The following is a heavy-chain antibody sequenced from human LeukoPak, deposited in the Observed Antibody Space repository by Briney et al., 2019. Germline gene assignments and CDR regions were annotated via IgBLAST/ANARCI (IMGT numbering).Heavy chain of an antibody. CDR1: GYIFTDYY. CDR3: AEGIGGYYMDV. V-gene: IGHV1-2*02. D-gene: IGHD3-3*01. Sequence: ASVKVSCKASGYIFTDYYMHWVRQAPGQGLERMGWINPKNGDRNYAQKFQDRVTLTRDTSISTAYMELRRLRLDDTAVYYCAEGIGGYYMDVRGKGTTVTVSS. CDR2: INPKNGDR. J-gene: IGHJ6*03.